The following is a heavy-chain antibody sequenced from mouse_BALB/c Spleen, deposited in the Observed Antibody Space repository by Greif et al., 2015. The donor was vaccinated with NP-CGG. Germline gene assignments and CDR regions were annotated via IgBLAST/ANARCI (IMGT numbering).Heavy chain of an antibody. J-gene: IGHJ4*01. CDR3: TRGGDRYAMDY. V-gene: IGHV5-6-4*01. Sequence: DVKLVESGGCLVKPGGSLKLSCAASGFTFSSYTMSWVRQTPEKRLEWVATISSGGSYTYYPDSVKGRFTISRDNAKNTLYLQMSSLESEDTAMYYCTRGGDRYAMDYWGQGTSVTVSS. CDR1: GFTFSSYT. CDR2: ISSGGSYT.